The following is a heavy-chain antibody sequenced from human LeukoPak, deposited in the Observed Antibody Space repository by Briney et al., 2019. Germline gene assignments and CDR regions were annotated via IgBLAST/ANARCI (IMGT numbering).Heavy chain of an antibody. CDR1: GGSISSSSYY. V-gene: IGHV4-61*05. Sequence: SETLSLTCTVSGGSISSSSYYWGWIRQPPGKGLEWIGYIYYSGSTNYNPPLKSRVTISVDTSKNQFSLKLSSVTAADTAVYYCARTTEAHSWRTRYYDYYMDVWGKGTTVTVSS. CDR3: ARTTEAHSWRTRYYDYYMDV. D-gene: IGHD6-13*01. CDR2: IYYSGST. J-gene: IGHJ6*03.